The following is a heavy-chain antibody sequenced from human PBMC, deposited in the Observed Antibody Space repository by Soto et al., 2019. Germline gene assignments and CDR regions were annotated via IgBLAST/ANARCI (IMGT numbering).Heavy chain of an antibody. J-gene: IGHJ3*02. V-gene: IGHV1-8*01. CDR3: ARLKEYYDFWSGYYLDAFDI. D-gene: IGHD3-3*01. CDR2: MNPNSSNT. Sequence: ASVKVCCKASGYTITSYDINWVRQATGQGLEWMGWMNPNSSNTGYAQKFQGRVTMTRSTSISTAYMELSSLRSEDTAVYYCARLKEYYDFWSGYYLDAFDIWGQGTMVTVSS. CDR1: GYTITSYD.